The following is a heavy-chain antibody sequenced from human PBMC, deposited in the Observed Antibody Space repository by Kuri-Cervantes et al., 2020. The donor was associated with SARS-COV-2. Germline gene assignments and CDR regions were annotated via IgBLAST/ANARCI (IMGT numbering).Heavy chain of an antibody. CDR1: GFTFSSYW. D-gene: IGHD2-2*01. V-gene: IGHV3-7*05. Sequence: GGSLRLSRAASGFTFSSYWMSWVRQAPGKGLEWVANIKQDGSEKYYVDSVKGRFTISRDNAKNSLYLQMNSLRAEDTAVYYCAREGFQYQLLRGAYFDYWGQGTLVTVSS. J-gene: IGHJ4*02. CDR2: IKQDGSEK. CDR3: AREGFQYQLLRGAYFDY.